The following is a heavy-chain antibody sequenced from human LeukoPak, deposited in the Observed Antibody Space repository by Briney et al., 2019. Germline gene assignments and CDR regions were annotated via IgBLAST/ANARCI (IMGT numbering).Heavy chain of an antibody. J-gene: IGHJ4*02. Sequence: GASVKVSCNTSGYTFTNYGISWVRLAPGQGLEWMGWISASNGYTNYAQNFQGRVTMTTDTSTSTAYMELRSLRSEDTAVYYCATATVAYCGGDCYPTQDWGQGTLVTVSS. CDR1: GYTFTNYG. V-gene: IGHV1-18*01. D-gene: IGHD2-21*02. CDR2: ISASNGYT. CDR3: ATATVAYCGGDCYPTQD.